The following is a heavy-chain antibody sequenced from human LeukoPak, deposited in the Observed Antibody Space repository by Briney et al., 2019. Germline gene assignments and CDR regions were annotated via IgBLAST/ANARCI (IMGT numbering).Heavy chain of an antibody. V-gene: IGHV1-46*01. D-gene: IGHD1-26*01. CDR3: ARDGTRGVDP. J-gene: IGHJ5*02. CDR2: INPSGGTT. Sequence: ASVKVSCKASGYTFTGYYTHWVRQAPGQGLEWMGIINPSGGTTSYTQKFQGRVTMTRDTSTSTVYMELSSLRSEDTAVYYCARDGTRGVDPWGQGTLVTVSS. CDR1: GYTFTGYY.